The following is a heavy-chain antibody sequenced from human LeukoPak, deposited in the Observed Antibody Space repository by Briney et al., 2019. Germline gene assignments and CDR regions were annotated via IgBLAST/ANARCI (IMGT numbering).Heavy chain of an antibody. CDR3: AGVIAIRRSYYYMDV. Sequence: PSETLSLTCTVSGGSISSYYWSWIRQPPGKGLEWIGYIYYSGSTNYNPSLKSRVTISVDTSKNQFSLKLSSVTAADTAVYYCAGVIAIRRSYYYMDVWGKGTTVTISS. J-gene: IGHJ6*03. D-gene: IGHD3-16*02. CDR2: IYYSGST. CDR1: GGSISSYY. V-gene: IGHV4-59*01.